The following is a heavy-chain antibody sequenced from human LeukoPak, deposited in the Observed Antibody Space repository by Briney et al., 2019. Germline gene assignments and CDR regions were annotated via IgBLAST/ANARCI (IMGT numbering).Heavy chain of an antibody. CDR2: INHSGST. CDR3: ARSKRGTLRYLDL. Sequence: SETLSLTCAVYGGSFSGYYWSWIRQPPGKGLGWIGEINHSGSTNYNPSLKSRVTISVDTSKNQFSLKLSSVTAADTAVYYCARSKRGTLRYLDLWGRGTLVTVSS. J-gene: IGHJ2*01. D-gene: IGHD1-1*01. CDR1: GGSFSGYY. V-gene: IGHV4-34*01.